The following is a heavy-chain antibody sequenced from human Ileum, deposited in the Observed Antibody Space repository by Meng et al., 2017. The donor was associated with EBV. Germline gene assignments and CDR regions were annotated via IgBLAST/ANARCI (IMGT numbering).Heavy chain of an antibody. CDR3: VRLIGNSWFDY. CDR1: GDSVSSGSAT. D-gene: IGHD6-13*01. J-gene: IGHJ4*02. Sequence: HVQLQQSGPGLVKPSXPLPLPRSLSGDSVSSGSATWDWIRQSPSRGLEWLGRTYYRSKWYNDYAPSVKSRTTITTDTSNNQFSLQLNSVTPEDTAVYYCVRLIGNSWFDYWGQGTLVTVSS. V-gene: IGHV6-1*01. CDR2: TYYRSKWYN.